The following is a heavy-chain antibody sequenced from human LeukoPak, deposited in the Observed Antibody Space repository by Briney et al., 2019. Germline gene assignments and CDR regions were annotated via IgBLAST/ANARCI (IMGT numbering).Heavy chain of an antibody. D-gene: IGHD2-8*01. V-gene: IGHV3-20*04. CDR1: GFTFDDYG. Sequence: PGGSLRLSCAASGFTFDDYGMSWVRQAPGKGLEWVSGIIWSGGSTGYADSVKGRFTISRDNSKNTLYLQMNSLRAEDTAVYYCAKDRVRQRAVYPNYYYYYMDVWGKGTTVTVSS. J-gene: IGHJ6*03. CDR3: AKDRVRQRAVYPNYYYYYMDV. CDR2: IIWSGGST.